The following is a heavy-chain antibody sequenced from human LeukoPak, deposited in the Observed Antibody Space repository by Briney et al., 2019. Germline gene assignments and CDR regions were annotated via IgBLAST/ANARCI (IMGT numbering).Heavy chain of an antibody. CDR3: ARAGQVADY. D-gene: IGHD2-15*01. CDR1: GGSISSSSYY. CDR2: IYYSGST. V-gene: IGHV4-39*07. Sequence: SETLSLTCTVSGGSISSSSYYWGWIRQPPGKGLEWIGSIYYSGSTYYNPSLKSRVTISVDTSKNQFSLKLSSVTAADTAVHYCARAGQVADYWGQGTLVTVSS. J-gene: IGHJ4*02.